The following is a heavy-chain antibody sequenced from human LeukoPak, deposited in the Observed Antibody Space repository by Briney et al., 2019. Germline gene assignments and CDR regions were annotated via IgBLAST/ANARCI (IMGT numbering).Heavy chain of an antibody. CDR2: ISGSGGST. CDR1: GFTFSTYS. V-gene: IGHV3-23*01. D-gene: IGHD3-3*01. J-gene: IGHJ4*02. Sequence: PGGSLRLSCAASGFTFSTYSMNWVRQAPGKGLEWVSAISGSGGSTYYADSVKGRFTISRDNSKNTLYLQMNSLRAEDTAVYYCAKVNSPPRYYDFWSGYYFDYWGQGTLVTVSS. CDR3: AKVNSPPRYYDFWSGYYFDY.